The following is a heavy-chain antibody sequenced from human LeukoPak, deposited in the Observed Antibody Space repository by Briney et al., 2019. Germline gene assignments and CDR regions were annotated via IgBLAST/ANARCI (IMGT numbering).Heavy chain of an antibody. Sequence: GGSLRLSCAASGFTFSSYWMHWVRQAPGKGLVWVSRINSDGSSTSYADSVKGRSTISRDNAKNTLYLQMNSLRAEDTAVYYCARAYSSSSGGRFDYWGQGTLVTVSS. V-gene: IGHV3-74*01. J-gene: IGHJ4*02. CDR2: INSDGSST. D-gene: IGHD6-6*01. CDR3: ARAYSSSSGGRFDY. CDR1: GFTFSSYW.